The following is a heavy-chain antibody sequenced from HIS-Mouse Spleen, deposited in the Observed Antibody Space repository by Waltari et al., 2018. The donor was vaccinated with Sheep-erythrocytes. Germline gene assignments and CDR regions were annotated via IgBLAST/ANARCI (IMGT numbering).Heavy chain of an antibody. V-gene: IGHV4-59*01. CDR2: IYYSGST. J-gene: IGHJ4*02. CDR3: ARDPAPHYFDY. Sequence: QVQLQESGPGLVKPSETLSLTCTVSGGSISSYYWSWIRQPPGKGLEWIGYIYYSGSTNYNPSLKGRVTTSVDTSKNQCSLKRSSVTDVDTAVYYCARDPAPHYFDYWGQGTLVTVSS. CDR1: GGSISSYY.